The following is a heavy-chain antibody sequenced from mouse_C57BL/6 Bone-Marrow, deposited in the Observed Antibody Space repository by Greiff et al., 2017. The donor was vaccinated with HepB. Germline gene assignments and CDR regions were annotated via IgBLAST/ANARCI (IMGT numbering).Heavy chain of an antibody. V-gene: IGHV14-3*01. Sequence: VQLQQSVAELVRPGDSVKLSCTASGFNIKNTYMHWVKQRPEQGLEWIGRIDPANGNTKYAPKFQGKATITADTSSNTAYLQLSSLTSEDTAIYYCASLITTVVARWYFDVWGTGTTVTVSS. CDR2: IDPANGNT. CDR3: ASLITTVVARWYFDV. D-gene: IGHD1-1*01. J-gene: IGHJ1*03. CDR1: GFNIKNTY.